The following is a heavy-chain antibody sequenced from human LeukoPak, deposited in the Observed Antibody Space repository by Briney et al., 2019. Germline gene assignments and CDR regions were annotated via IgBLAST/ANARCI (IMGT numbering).Heavy chain of an antibody. D-gene: IGHD6-13*01. CDR3: TKRTPEYSSSWCLDY. CDR2: IDGSGVTT. CDR1: GFTFSSNT. J-gene: IGHJ4*02. Sequence: GGSLRLSCAASGFTFSSNTMSWLRQAPGKGLAWVSAIDGSGVTTFYADSVKGRFTISRDNSKNTLFLQMNSLRAEDTAVYYCTKRTPEYSSSWCLDYWGRGTLVTVSS. V-gene: IGHV3-23*01.